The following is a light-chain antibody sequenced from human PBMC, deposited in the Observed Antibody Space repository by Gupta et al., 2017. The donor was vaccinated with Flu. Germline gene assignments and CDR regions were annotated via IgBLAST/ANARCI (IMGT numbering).Light chain of an antibody. Sequence: DIQLTQSPSSLSASVGDRVTITCRATQGINTDLAWFQQKPGKAPESLIYAASALQSGVPSKFSGSGSGTDFTLTISNLQPEDFATYYCQQYKSYPVTFGQGTRLEIK. V-gene: IGKV1-16*02. CDR2: AAS. J-gene: IGKJ5*01. CDR1: QGINTD. CDR3: QQYKSYPVT.